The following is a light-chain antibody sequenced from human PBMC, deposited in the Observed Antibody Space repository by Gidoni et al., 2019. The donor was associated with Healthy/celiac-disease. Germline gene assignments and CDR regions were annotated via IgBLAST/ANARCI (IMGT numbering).Light chain of an antibody. CDR2: SNN. CDR1: SSNIGSNT. V-gene: IGLV1-44*01. J-gene: IGLJ2*01. CDR3: AAWDDSLNGVV. Sequence: QSVLTQPPSASRTPGQRVTISCSGSSSNIGSNTVNWYQHLPGTAPKLRIYSNNQRPAGVHDRFSGSKSGTSASLAISGLQSEDEADYYCAAWDDSLNGVVFGGGTKLTVL.